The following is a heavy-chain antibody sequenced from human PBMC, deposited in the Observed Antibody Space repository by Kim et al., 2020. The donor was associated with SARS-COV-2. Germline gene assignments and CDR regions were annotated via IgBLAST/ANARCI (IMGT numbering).Heavy chain of an antibody. D-gene: IGHD6-6*01. CDR1: GFTFSSYW. V-gene: IGHV3-74*01. CDR3: TIGGGQLVAFGLDQ. CDR2: INGDGTTT. J-gene: IGHJ4*02. Sequence: GGSLRLSCAVSGFTFSSYWMHWVRQAPGKGLVWVSRINGDGTTTTYADSVKGRFTISRDNAKNTLFLQVNSLSADDTAVYYCTIGGGQLVAFGLDQWGQG.